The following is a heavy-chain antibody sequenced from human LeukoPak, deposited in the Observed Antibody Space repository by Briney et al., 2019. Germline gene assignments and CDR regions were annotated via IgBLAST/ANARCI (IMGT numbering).Heavy chain of an antibody. CDR3: AREGYSGYNSH. J-gene: IGHJ4*02. Sequence: GGSLRLSCAASGFTFSRFWMSWVRQAPGRGPEWVAYIHSSSTPIYYADSVRGRFTISRDNAKNSLYLQMNSLRGEDTAVYYCAREGYSGYNSHWGQGTLVTVSS. D-gene: IGHD5-12*01. V-gene: IGHV3-48*01. CDR2: IHSSSTPI. CDR1: GFTFSRFW.